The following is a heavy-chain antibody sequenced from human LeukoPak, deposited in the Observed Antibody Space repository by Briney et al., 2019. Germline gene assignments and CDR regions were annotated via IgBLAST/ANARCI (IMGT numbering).Heavy chain of an antibody. V-gene: IGHV1-8*01. Sequence: GASVKVSCKASGYTFTSYDINWVRQATGQGLEWMGWMNPNSGNTGYAQKFQGRVTMTRNTSISTAYMELSSLRAEDTAVYYCAKDSVTTGFWPYWGQGTMVTVSS. D-gene: IGHD4-17*01. CDR1: GYTFTSYD. CDR2: MNPNSGNT. J-gene: IGHJ3*01. CDR3: AKDSVTTGFWPY.